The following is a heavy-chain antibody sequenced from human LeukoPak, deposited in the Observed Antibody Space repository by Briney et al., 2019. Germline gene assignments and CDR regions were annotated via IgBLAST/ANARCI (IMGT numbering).Heavy chain of an antibody. CDR2: IYSGGET. CDR1: GFTVSRNY. J-gene: IGHJ4*02. V-gene: IGHV3-66*01. CDR3: ARVLQGYCSGTSCAYSLDY. D-gene: IGHD2-15*01. Sequence: GGSLRLSCAASGFTVSRNYMSWVRQAPGKGLEWVSVIYSGGETYYADSVKGRYTISRGNFKNTLYLQMNSLRAEDTAVYYCARVLQGYCSGTSCAYSLDYWGQGTLVTVSS.